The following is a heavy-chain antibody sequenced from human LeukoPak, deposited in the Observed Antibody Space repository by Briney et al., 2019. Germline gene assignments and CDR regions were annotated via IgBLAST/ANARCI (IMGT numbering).Heavy chain of an antibody. D-gene: IGHD1-1*01. V-gene: IGHV4-34*01. J-gene: IGHJ4*02. CDR2: INHSGST. Sequence: SETLSLTCAVYGGSFSGYYWSWIRQPPGKGLEWIGEINHSGSTNYNPSLKSRVTISVDKSKNQFSLKLSSVTAADTAVYYCAYLGLSSDWNDVPGPQTDHWGQGALVSVST. CDR1: GGSFSGYY. CDR3: AYLGLSSDWNDVPGPQTDH.